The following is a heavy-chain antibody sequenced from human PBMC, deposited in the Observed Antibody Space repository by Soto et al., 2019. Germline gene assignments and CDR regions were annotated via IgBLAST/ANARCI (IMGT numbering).Heavy chain of an antibody. CDR2: INGYNGDT. D-gene: IGHD6-13*01. J-gene: IGHJ5*02. CDR3: AREKQPLSNWFDP. Sequence: QVQLVQSGAEVKKPGASVKVSCKASGYTFTSFGISWVRQAPGQGLEWMGWINGYNGDTRYSQSLQGRVTMTTDTSTSTAYLEVRSLRSADTAVYYCAREKQPLSNWFDPWGQGTLVTVSS. CDR1: GYTFTSFG. V-gene: IGHV1-18*01.